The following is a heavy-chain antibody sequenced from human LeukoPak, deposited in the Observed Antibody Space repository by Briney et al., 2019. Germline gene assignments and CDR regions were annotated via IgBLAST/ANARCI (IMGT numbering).Heavy chain of an antibody. D-gene: IGHD6-13*01. CDR3: AKDRDIAAAVYYFDY. V-gene: IGHV3-15*01. CDR1: GFSFSSTW. J-gene: IGHJ4*02. CDR2: IKSKTDGGTT. Sequence: GGSLRLSCAASGFSFSSTWMSWVRQAPGKGLEWVGRIKSKTDGGTTDYAAPVKGRFTISRDNSKNTLYLQMNSLRTEDTAVYYCAKDRDIAAAVYYFDYWGQGTLVTVSS.